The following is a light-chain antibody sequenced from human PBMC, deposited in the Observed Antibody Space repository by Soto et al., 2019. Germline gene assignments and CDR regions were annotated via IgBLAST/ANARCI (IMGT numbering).Light chain of an antibody. CDR3: QQYATYPLS. CDR1: QSISTW. V-gene: IGKV1-5*03. J-gene: IGKJ4*01. Sequence: DIQMTQSPSTLSASVGDRVTITCRASQSISTWLAWYQQKPGKAPKLLIYKASNLEGGVPSRFSGSGSGTEFTIPINSLQPDDFATYYCQQYATYPLSFGGGTTVEIK. CDR2: KAS.